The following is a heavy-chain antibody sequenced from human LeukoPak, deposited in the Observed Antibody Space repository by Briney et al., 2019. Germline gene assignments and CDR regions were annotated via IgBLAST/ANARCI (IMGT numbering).Heavy chain of an antibody. J-gene: IGHJ4*02. V-gene: IGHV4-61*05. Sequence: SETLSLTCTVSGDSITSGSYYWGWIRQTPGKGLEWIGYIYYSGSTNYNPSLKSRVTISVATSKNQFSLKLSSVTAADTAVYYCASRSPSSDSSGYPYYFDYWGQGTLVTVSS. D-gene: IGHD3-22*01. CDR2: IYYSGST. CDR1: GDSITSGSYY. CDR3: ASRSPSSDSSGYPYYFDY.